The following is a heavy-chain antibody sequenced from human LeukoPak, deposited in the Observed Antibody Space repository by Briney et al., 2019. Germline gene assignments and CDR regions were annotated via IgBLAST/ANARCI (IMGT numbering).Heavy chain of an antibody. J-gene: IGHJ4*02. D-gene: IGHD3-10*01. Sequence: PGGSLRLSCTASGFTFGDYAMSWVRQAPGKGLEWVGFIRSKAYGGTTEYAASVKGRFTISRDDSKSIAYLQMNSLKTEDTAVYYCTRDSHNYYGSGSYYTLDYWGQGTLVTVSS. CDR3: TRDSHNYYGSGSYYTLDY. V-gene: IGHV3-49*04. CDR1: GFTFGDYA. CDR2: IRSKAYGGTT.